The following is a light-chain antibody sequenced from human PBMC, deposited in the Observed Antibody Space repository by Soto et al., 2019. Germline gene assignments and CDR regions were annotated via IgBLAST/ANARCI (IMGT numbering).Light chain of an antibody. Sequence: DIQMTQSPSSLSASVGDRVTISCRASQTISTYLNWYQKKPGNAPKLLIFGASSLHNGVPSRFGGSGSGTAFTLTISDLQPEDFATYYCHQSYETPHTFGGGTNVEI. J-gene: IGKJ4*01. CDR1: QTISTY. CDR3: HQSYETPHT. V-gene: IGKV1-39*01. CDR2: GAS.